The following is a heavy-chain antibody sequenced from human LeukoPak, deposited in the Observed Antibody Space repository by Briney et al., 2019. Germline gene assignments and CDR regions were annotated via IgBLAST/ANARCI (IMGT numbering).Heavy chain of an antibody. J-gene: IGHJ4*02. CDR2: IIPIFGIA. CDR3: ARERENYYDSSGYFFDY. CDR1: GGTFSSYA. D-gene: IGHD3-22*01. V-gene: IGHV1-69*04. Sequence: ASVKVSCKASGGTFSSYAISWVRQAPGQGLEWMGRIIPIFGIANYAQKFQGRVTITADKSTSTAYMELSSLRSEDTAVYYCARERENYYDSSGYFFDYWGQGTLVTVSS.